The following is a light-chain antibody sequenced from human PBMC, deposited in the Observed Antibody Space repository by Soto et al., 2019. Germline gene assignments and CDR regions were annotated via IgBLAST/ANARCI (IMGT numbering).Light chain of an antibody. CDR3: AAWDDSLSGVV. CDR1: SSNIGSNY. Sequence: QSVLTQPPSASGTPGQRVTISCSGSSSNIGSNYVYWYQQLPGTAPKLLIYSNNQRPSGVPDPFSGSKSGTSASLAISGLRSEDEADYYCAAWDDSLSGVVFGGGTKRTVL. J-gene: IGLJ2*01. V-gene: IGLV1-47*02. CDR2: SNN.